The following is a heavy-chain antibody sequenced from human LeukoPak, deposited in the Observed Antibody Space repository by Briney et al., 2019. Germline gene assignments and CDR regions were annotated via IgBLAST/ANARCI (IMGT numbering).Heavy chain of an antibody. CDR2: IYPGDSDT. CDR1: GYSFTKFW. CDR3: ATLLDEPRTGFDF. Sequence: GESLKISCKASGYSFTKFWIGWVRQMPRKGLEVVGIIYPGDSDTSNSPSFQGQVTISAEKSITTAYLQWSSLKASDTAMYYCATLLDEPRTGFDFWGQGTLVTVSS. V-gene: IGHV5-51*01. J-gene: IGHJ4*02. D-gene: IGHD3-10*01.